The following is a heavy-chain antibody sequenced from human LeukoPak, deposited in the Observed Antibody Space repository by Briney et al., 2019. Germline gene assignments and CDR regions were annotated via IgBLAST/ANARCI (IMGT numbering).Heavy chain of an antibody. J-gene: IGHJ3*02. CDR3: ASRTWTGAGYYAFDI. CDR1: GFTFTNYA. Sequence: GGSLRLSCAASGFTFTNYAVSWVRQAPGKGLEWVSAGGSGGGTYYADSVEGRFTISRDNSGNTLSLQMNSLRVEDTAVYFCASRTWTGAGYYAFDIWGQGTMVTVSS. CDR2: GGSGGGT. D-gene: IGHD3/OR15-3a*01. V-gene: IGHV3-23*01.